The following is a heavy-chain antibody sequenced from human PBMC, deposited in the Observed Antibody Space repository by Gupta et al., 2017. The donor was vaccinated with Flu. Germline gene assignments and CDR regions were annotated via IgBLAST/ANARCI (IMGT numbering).Heavy chain of an antibody. CDR2: ISSSAST. CDR1: GSTFRSYD. Sequence: EVQLVESGGGLVQPGGSLRRSCAASGSTFRSYDLSWVRQAPGRGREWVAFISSSASTYYGDPVRGRFTISRDNAKNSLYLQMSGLRDEDTAVYYCARGHWDNWGQGTLVTVSS. CDR3: ARGHWDN. V-gene: IGHV3-48*03. J-gene: IGHJ4*02.